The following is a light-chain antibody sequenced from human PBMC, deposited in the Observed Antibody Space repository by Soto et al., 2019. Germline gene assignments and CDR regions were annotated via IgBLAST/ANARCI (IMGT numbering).Light chain of an antibody. Sequence: DIQMTQSPSSLSASVGDRVTITCQASQDICTSLNWCQQIPGRAPKLLIYGASNLEPGVPSRFRGSGSGTHFAFTITSLQPEDIATYYCQQYYTLPPWTFGQGTKVDIK. J-gene: IGKJ1*01. CDR3: QQYYTLPPWT. CDR2: GAS. CDR1: QDICTS. V-gene: IGKV1-33*01.